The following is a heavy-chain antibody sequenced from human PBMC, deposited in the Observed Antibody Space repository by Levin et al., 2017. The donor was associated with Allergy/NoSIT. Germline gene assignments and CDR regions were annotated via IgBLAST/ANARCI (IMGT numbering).Heavy chain of an antibody. CDR3: ARVGSSWRTYYYGMDV. D-gene: IGHD6-13*01. V-gene: IGHV1-8*01. CDR2: MNPNSGNT. CDR1: GYTFTSYD. J-gene: IGHJ6*02. Sequence: GESLKISCKASGYTFTSYDINWVRQATGQGLEWMGWMNPNSGNTGYAQKFQGRVTMTRNTSISTAYMELSSLRSEDTAVYYCARVGSSWRTYYYGMDVWGQGTTVTVSS.